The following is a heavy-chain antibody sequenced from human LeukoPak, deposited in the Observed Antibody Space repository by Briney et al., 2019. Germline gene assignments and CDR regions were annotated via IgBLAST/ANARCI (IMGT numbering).Heavy chain of an antibody. D-gene: IGHD1-1*01. CDR1: GFTFNNYA. CDR3: AKETQLTVSAFFDY. Sequence: AGGSLRLSCAASGFTFNNYARSWVRQAPGKGLEWVSAISGSGGSTFYAASVKGRFTISRDSSKNTLFLQVNSLRAEDTAVYYCAKETQLTVSAFFDYWGQGTLVTVSS. J-gene: IGHJ4*02. V-gene: IGHV3-23*01. CDR2: ISGSGGST.